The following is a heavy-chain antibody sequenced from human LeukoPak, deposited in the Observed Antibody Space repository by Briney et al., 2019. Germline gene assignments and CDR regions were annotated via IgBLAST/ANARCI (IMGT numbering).Heavy chain of an antibody. CDR1: GFSFSSYW. Sequence: PGGSLRLSCAASGFSFSSYWMHWVRQAPGKGLVWVSRISSDGSGTNYADSVKGRFTISRDNAKNTLYPQMNSLRVEDTAVYYCARDEGSGWDYWGQGTPVTVSS. J-gene: IGHJ4*02. CDR3: ARDEGSGWDY. D-gene: IGHD6-19*01. V-gene: IGHV3-74*01. CDR2: ISSDGSGT.